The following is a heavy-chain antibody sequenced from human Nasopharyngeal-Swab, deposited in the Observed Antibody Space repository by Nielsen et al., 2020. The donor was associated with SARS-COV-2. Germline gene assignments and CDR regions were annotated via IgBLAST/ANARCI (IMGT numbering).Heavy chain of an antibody. D-gene: IGHD3-22*01. CDR3: ASPPLDSSGYYYGFHY. Sequence: GESLKISCAASGFTFSSSAMHWVRQAPGKGLEWVAVISYDGSTKYFADSVKGRFTISRDNSKNTLYLQMNSLRAEDTAVYYCASPPLDSSGYYYGFHYWGRGTLVTVSS. CDR1: GFTFSSSA. V-gene: IGHV3-30-3*01. CDR2: ISYDGSTK. J-gene: IGHJ4*02.